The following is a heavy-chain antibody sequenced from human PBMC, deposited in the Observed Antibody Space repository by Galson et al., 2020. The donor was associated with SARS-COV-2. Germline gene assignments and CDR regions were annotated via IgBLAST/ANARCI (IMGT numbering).Heavy chain of an antibody. CDR2: IKNDGSEQ. V-gene: IGHV3-7*04. J-gene: IGHJ4*02. CDR3: ARGALWMRAGLY. D-gene: IGHD5-12*01. Sequence: GESLKISCAASGFTFSVFWMSWVRQAPGKGLEWVANIKNDGSEQYYVDSVKGRFTISRDNAENSLYLQMNSLGAEDTAVYYCARGALWMRAGLYWDQSTFLIVPS. CDR1: GFTFSVFW.